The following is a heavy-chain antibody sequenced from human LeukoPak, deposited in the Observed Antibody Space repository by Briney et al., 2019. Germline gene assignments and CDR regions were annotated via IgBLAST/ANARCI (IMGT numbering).Heavy chain of an antibody. CDR1: GYTFTSYA. Sequence: ASVKVSCKASGYTFTSYAMHWVRQAPGQRLEWMGWINAGNGNTKYSQKFQGRVTITRDTSASTAYMELSSLRSEDTAVYYCARDGSYLGYCSGGSCYSLGYYYYGMDVWGQGTTATVSS. D-gene: IGHD2-15*01. J-gene: IGHJ6*02. CDR2: INAGNGNT. V-gene: IGHV1-3*01. CDR3: ARDGSYLGYCSGGSCYSLGYYYYGMDV.